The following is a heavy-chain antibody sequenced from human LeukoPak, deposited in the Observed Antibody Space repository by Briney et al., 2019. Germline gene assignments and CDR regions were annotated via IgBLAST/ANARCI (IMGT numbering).Heavy chain of an antibody. CDR3: ARTRFSSSGEGYYFDY. D-gene: IGHD6-13*01. CDR1: GFTVSSNY. CDR2: IYSGGST. V-gene: IGHV3-53*01. J-gene: IGHJ4*02. Sequence: GGSLRLFCAASGFTVSSNYMSWVRQAPGKGLEWVSVIYSGGSTYYADSVKGRFTISKDNSKNTLYLQMNSLRAEDTAVYYCARTRFSSSGEGYYFDYWGQGTLVTVSS.